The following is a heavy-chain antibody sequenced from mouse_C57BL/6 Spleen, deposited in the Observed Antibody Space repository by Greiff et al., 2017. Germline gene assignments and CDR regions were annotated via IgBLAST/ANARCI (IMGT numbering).Heavy chain of an antibody. J-gene: IGHJ3*01. CDR1: GYTFTSYW. CDR3: ASASEGAWFAY. V-gene: IGHV1-64*01. CDR2: IHPNSGST. Sequence: QVQLQQPGAELVKPGASVKLSCKASGYTFTSYWMHWVKQRPGQGLEWIGMIHPNSGSTNYNEKFKGKATLTVDKSSSTAYMQLSSLTSEDSAVYYCASASEGAWFAYWGQGTLVTVSA.